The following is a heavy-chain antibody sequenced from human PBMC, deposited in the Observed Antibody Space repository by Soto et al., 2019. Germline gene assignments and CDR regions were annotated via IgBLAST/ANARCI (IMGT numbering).Heavy chain of an antibody. V-gene: IGHV3-30*18. CDR1: GFTFSSYG. D-gene: IGHD4-17*01. CDR3: AKAAVTHGGVFDY. J-gene: IGHJ4*02. CDR2: ISYDGSNK. Sequence: AGGSLRLSCAASGFTFSSYGMHWVRQAPGKGLEWVAVISYDGSNKYYADSVKGRFTISRDNSKNTLYLQMNSLRAEDTAVYYCAKAAVTHGGVFDYWGQGTLVTVSS.